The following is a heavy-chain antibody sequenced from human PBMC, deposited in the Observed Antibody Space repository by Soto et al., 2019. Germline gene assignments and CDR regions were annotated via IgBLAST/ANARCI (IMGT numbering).Heavy chain of an antibody. J-gene: IGHJ3*02. CDR2: IYYSGST. CDR1: GGSISSSSYY. Sequence: ASETLSLTCTVSGGSISSSSYYWGWIRQPPGKGLEWIGSIYYSGSTYYNPSLKSRVTISVDTSKNQFPLKLSSVTAADTAVYYCARFVTVVVVVAATPHDAFDIWGQGTMVTVSS. D-gene: IGHD2-15*01. CDR3: ARFVTVVVVVAATPHDAFDI. V-gene: IGHV4-39*01.